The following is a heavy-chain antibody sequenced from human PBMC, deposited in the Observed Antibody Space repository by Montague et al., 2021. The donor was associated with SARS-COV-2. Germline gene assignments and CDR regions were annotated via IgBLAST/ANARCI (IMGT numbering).Heavy chain of an antibody. CDR1: GFTFSSYS. CDR3: ARDLRWGYYDILTGYYRPLDY. D-gene: IGHD3-9*01. CDR2: ISSSSSTI. V-gene: IGHV3-48*04. Sequence: SLRLSCAASGFTFSSYSMNWVRQAPGKGLEWVSYISSSSSTIYYADSVKGRSTISRDSTKNSLYLQMNSLRAEDTAVYYCARDLRWGYYDILTGYYRPLDYWGQGTLVTVSS. J-gene: IGHJ4*02.